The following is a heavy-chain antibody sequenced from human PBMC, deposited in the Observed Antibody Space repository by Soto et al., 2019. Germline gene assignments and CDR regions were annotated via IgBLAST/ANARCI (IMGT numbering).Heavy chain of an antibody. CDR1: GGSISSSSFH. CDR2: IYYSGST. Sequence: QLQLQESGPGLVKPSETLSLTCTVSGGSISSSSFHWGWIRQPPGKGLEWIGSIYYSGSTYYSPSLKRRVTIAVTPSKNRSSLKLSSVTAADTAVYYWARRARAAGTDWWFDPWGQGTLVTVSS. J-gene: IGHJ5*02. D-gene: IGHD6-13*01. V-gene: IGHV4-39*01. CDR3: ARRARAAGTDWWFDP.